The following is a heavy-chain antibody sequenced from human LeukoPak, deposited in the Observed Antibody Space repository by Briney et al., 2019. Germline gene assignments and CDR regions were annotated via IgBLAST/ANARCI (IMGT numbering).Heavy chain of an antibody. CDR1: GFTFSSYG. V-gene: IGHV3-33*08. Sequence: GGSLRLSCAASGFTFSSYGMHWVRQAPGKGLEWVAVIWYGGSNKYYADSVKGRFTISRDNSKNTLYLQMNSLRAEDTAVYYCARVGPYDYVWGSYRTWGQGTLVTVSS. J-gene: IGHJ5*02. CDR2: IWYGGSNK. D-gene: IGHD3-16*02. CDR3: ARVGPYDYVWGSYRT.